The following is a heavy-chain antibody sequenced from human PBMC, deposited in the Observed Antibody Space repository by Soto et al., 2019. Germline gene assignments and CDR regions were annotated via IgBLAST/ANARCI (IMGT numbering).Heavy chain of an antibody. D-gene: IGHD3-22*01. V-gene: IGHV3-23*01. CDR3: PKGPYCSDYYHKWFDS. Sequence: EVHLLESGAALVQPGGSLTLSCAASGFSFSDYAMSLVRQATGKGLEWVASISRTRDSAYYADSVKGRFAISRDRSENWLSLNINRRIEYDKAVYYCPKGPYCSDYYHKWFDSWGQGTLMTVS. CDR1: GFSFSDYA. CDR2: ISRTRDSA. J-gene: IGHJ5*01.